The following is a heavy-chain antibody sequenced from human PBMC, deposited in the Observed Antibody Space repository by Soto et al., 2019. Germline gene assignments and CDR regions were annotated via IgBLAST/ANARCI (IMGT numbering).Heavy chain of an antibody. CDR3: ARLPYGDYVGWFDP. D-gene: IGHD4-17*01. Sequence: SETLSLTCTFCGGSISSSSYYLAWIRQPPGKGLEWIGSIYYSGSTYYNPSLKSRVTISVDTSKNQFSLKLSYVTAADTAVYYCARLPYGDYVGWFDPWGQGTLVTVSS. V-gene: IGHV4-39*01. J-gene: IGHJ5*02. CDR1: GGSISSSSYY. CDR2: IYYSGST.